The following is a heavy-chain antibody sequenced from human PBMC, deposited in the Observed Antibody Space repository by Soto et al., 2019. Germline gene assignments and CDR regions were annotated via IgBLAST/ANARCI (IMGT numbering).Heavy chain of an antibody. J-gene: IGHJ3*02. Sequence: QVQLVQSGAEVKKPGSSVKVSCKASGGTFSSYAISWVRQAPGQGLAWMGGIIPIFGTANYAQKFQGRVTITADESTSTAYMELSSLRSEDTAVYYCAKEGANWTNGVCYTIVSAFDIWGQGTMVTVSS. D-gene: IGHD2-8*01. V-gene: IGHV1-69*01. CDR3: AKEGANWTNGVCYTIVSAFDI. CDR1: GGTFSSYA. CDR2: IIPIFGTA.